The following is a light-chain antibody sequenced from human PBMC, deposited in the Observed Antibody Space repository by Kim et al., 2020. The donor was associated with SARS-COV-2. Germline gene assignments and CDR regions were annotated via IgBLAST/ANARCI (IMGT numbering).Light chain of an antibody. CDR1: SPNIGAGYD. CDR3: QSYESSLSGYV. CDR2: GNS. V-gene: IGLV1-40*01. Sequence: RVTISCTGSSPNIGAGYDVHWYQQLPGTAPKLLIYGNSNRPSGVPDRFSGSKSGTSASLAITGLQAEDEADYYCQSYESSLSGYVFGTGTKVTVL. J-gene: IGLJ1*01.